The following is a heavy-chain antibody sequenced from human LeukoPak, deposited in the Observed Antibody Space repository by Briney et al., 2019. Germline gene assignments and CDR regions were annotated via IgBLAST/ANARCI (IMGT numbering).Heavy chain of an antibody. CDR1: GFTFSRYS. V-gene: IGHV3-74*01. CDR3: AKEKAVDYDSSPFDY. Sequence: GGSLRLSCAASGFTFSRYSMHWVRQAPGKGLVWVSHVNSDGSGTDYADSVKGRFTISRDNAKNTLYLQMNSLRAEDTAVYYCAKEKAVDYDSSPFDYWGQGTLVTVSS. CDR2: VNSDGSGT. D-gene: IGHD3-22*01. J-gene: IGHJ4*02.